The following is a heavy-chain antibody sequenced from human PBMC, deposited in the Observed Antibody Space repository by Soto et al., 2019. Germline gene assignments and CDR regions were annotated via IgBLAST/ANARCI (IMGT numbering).Heavy chain of an antibody. CDR3: TTSWGVDAFDI. CDR1: GFTFSNAW. CDR2: IKSKTDGGTT. J-gene: IGHJ3*02. Sequence: GGSLRPSCAASGFTFSNAWMSWVRQAPGKGLEWVGRIKSKTDGGTTDYAAPVKGRFTISRDDSKNTLYLQMNSLKTEDTAVYYCTTSWGVDAFDIWGQGTMVTVSS. V-gene: IGHV3-15*01. D-gene: IGHD3-16*01.